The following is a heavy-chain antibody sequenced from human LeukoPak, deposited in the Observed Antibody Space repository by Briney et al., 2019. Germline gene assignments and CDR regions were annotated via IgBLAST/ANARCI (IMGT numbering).Heavy chain of an antibody. Sequence: GGSLRLSCAASGFIFSNYAFHWVRQAPGKGLEYVSAINGNGDTTYYADSVKGRFTISRDISKNTLFLQMGSLRTEDMAVYYCARGHRSSWFDAFDIWGQGIMVTVSS. D-gene: IGHD6-13*01. V-gene: IGHV3-64*02. CDR1: GFIFSNYA. CDR3: ARGHRSSWFDAFDI. CDR2: INGNGDTT. J-gene: IGHJ3*02.